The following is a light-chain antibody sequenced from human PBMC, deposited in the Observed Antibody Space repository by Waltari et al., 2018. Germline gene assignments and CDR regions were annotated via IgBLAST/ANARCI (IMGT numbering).Light chain of an antibody. V-gene: IGLV1-44*01. J-gene: IGLJ3*02. CDR2: RSD. Sequence: QSVLTQPPSASGTPGQRVTISCSGSAPNIGGNLVNWYQQLPGKAPKPLIYRSDQRPSGVPDRFSGSKTGTSASLAISGLQSDDEADYFCASWDDSLNGHWVFGGGTKVTVL. CDR1: APNIGGNL. CDR3: ASWDDSLNGHWV.